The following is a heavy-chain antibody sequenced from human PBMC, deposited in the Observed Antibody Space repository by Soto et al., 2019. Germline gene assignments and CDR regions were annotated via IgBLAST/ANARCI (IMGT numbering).Heavy chain of an antibody. Sequence: ASVKVSCKASGYTFTTSAMHWVRQAPGQRLEWMGWIHAGTGNTKYSQKFQDRVTITRDTSASTAYMELSSLRSGDTAVYFCASQGYVGSYYSQSPFDYWGQGTLVTVSS. V-gene: IGHV1-3*01. CDR2: IHAGTGNT. CDR1: GYTFTTSA. D-gene: IGHD1-26*01. J-gene: IGHJ4*02. CDR3: ASQGYVGSYYSQSPFDY.